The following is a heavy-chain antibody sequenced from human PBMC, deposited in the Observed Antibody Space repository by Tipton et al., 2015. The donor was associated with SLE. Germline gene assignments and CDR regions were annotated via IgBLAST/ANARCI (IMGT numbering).Heavy chain of an antibody. CDR3: ARTLGAIAHTVYDAFDI. CDR1: GGSINSHS. D-gene: IGHD1-26*01. Sequence: LRLSCSVSGGSINSHSWSWIRQPPGKGLEWIDYIHYSGTTHDNPSLKSRVTMSVDMSKNQFSLRLTSVTAADTAVYYCARTLGAIAHTVYDAFDIWGQGKMVTVSS. J-gene: IGHJ3*02. CDR2: IHYSGTT. V-gene: IGHV4-59*11.